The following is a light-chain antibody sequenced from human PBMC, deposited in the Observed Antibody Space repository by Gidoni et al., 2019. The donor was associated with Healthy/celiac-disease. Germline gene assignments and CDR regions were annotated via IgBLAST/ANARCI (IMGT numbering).Light chain of an antibody. Sequence: EIVLTQSPGTLSLSPGERATLACRASQSVSSSYLAWYQQKHGQAPRLRIYGASSRATGIPDRFSGSGSGTDFTLTISRLEPEEFAVYYCQQYGSSPFTFGPGTKVDIK. J-gene: IGKJ3*01. CDR3: QQYGSSPFT. CDR1: QSVSSSY. V-gene: IGKV3-20*01. CDR2: GAS.